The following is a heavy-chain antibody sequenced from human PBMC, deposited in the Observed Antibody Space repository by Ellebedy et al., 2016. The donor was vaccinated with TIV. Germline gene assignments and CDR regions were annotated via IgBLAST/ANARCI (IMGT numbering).Heavy chain of an antibody. CDR2: INAGNGNT. Sequence: ASVKVSCKASGYTFTSYAMHWVRQAPGQRLEWMGWINAGNGNTKYSQKFQGRVTITRDTSASTAYMELSSLRSEDTAVYYCARDTLRLFHYYGMDVWGQGTTVTVSS. CDR1: GYTFTSYA. CDR3: ARDTLRLFHYYGMDV. V-gene: IGHV1-3*01. D-gene: IGHD6-6*01. J-gene: IGHJ6*02.